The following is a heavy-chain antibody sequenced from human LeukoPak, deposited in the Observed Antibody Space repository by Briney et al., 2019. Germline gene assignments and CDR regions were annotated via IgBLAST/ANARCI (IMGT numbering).Heavy chain of an antibody. D-gene: IGHD3-10*01. J-gene: IGHJ6*02. Sequence: GGSLRFSCAASGFTFSSYSMNWVRQAPGKGLEWVSYISSSSSTIYYADSVKGRFTISRDNAKNSLYLQMNSLRAEDTAVYYCARENSDGLLWFGESSYGMDVWGQGTTVTVSS. CDR1: GFTFSSYS. V-gene: IGHV3-48*01. CDR2: ISSSSSTI. CDR3: ARENSDGLLWFGESSYGMDV.